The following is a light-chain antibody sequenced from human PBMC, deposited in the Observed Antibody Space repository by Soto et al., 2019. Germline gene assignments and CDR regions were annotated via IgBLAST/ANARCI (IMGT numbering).Light chain of an antibody. CDR2: GAS. V-gene: IGKV3-15*01. J-gene: IGKJ3*01. CDR3: HQYNSWPRGT. Sequence: EIMMTQSPGTLPVSPGEGATLSCTASQSVNLNLAWYQQKPGQPPRLLLYGASTRATGIPVRFRGSGSGTEFTLTISSLQSKESAVKYGHQYNSWPRGTFGPGTKVETK. CDR1: QSVNLN.